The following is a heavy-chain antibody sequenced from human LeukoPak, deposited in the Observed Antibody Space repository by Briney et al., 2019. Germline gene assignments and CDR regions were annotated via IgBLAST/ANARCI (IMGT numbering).Heavy chain of an antibody. V-gene: IGHV3-7*01. J-gene: IGHJ4*02. CDR2: IKQDGSEK. CDR1: GGSISSSSYY. D-gene: IGHD2-15*01. CDR3: ARGWWIFDY. Sequence: ETLSLTCTVSGGSISSSSYYWGWIRQAPGKGLEWVANIKQDGSEKYYVDSVKGRFTISRDNAKNSLYLQMNSLRAEDTAVYYCARGWWIFDYWGQGTLVTVSS.